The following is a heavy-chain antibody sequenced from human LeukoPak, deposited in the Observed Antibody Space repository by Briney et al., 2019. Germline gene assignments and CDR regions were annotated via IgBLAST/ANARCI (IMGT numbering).Heavy chain of an antibody. CDR1: GGSFSGYY. J-gene: IGHJ3*02. CDR3: ASRSLRYFDWLTDAFDI. Sequence: SETLSLTCAVYGGSFSGYYWSWIRQPPGKGLEWIGEINHSGSTNYNPSLKSRVTISVDTSKNQFSLKLSSVTAADTAVYYCASRSLRYFDWLTDAFDIWGQGTMVTVSS. V-gene: IGHV4-34*01. D-gene: IGHD3-9*01. CDR2: INHSGST.